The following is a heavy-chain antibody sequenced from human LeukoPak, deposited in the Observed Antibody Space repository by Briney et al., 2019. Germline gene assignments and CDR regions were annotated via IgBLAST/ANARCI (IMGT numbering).Heavy chain of an antibody. J-gene: IGHJ4*02. V-gene: IGHV3-9*01. Sequence: AGGSLRLSCAASGFIFDDYAMHWVRQAPGKGLEWVSGISWNSGSIGYADSVKGRFTISRDNAKNSLYLQMNSLRAEDTALYYCAKAWGYDILTGYHDYWGQGTLVTVSS. CDR1: GFIFDDYA. CDR3: AKAWGYDILTGYHDY. CDR2: ISWNSGSI. D-gene: IGHD3-9*01.